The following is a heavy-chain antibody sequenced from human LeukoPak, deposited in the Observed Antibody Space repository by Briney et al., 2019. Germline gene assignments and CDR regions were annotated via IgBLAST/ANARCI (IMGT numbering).Heavy chain of an antibody. CDR2: MSYSGST. J-gene: IGHJ4*02. D-gene: IGHD1-1*01. V-gene: IGHV4-39*01. CDR1: GGSISGTTYY. CDR3: ARIRATGLPDY. Sequence: SETLSLTCTVSGGSISGTTYYWVWIRQPPGKGLDWIGGMSYSGSTHYNPSLKSRVAISVDTSKNQLSLNLNSVTAADTAVYYCARIRATGLPDYWGQGTLVTVSS.